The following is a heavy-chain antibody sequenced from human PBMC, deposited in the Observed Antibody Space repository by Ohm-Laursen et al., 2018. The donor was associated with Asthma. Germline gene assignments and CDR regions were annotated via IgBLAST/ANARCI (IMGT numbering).Heavy chain of an antibody. J-gene: IGHJ4*02. CDR1: GGSISSGGYY. CDR2: IYYSGST. D-gene: IGHD3-10*01. V-gene: IGHV4-31*03. Sequence: TPSLTCSVSGGSISSGGYYWSWIRQHPGKGLEWIGYIYYSGSTYYNPSLKSRVTISVDASKNQFSLKLSSVTAADTAVYYCARASDYYGFDYWGQGTLVTVSS. CDR3: ARASDYYGFDY.